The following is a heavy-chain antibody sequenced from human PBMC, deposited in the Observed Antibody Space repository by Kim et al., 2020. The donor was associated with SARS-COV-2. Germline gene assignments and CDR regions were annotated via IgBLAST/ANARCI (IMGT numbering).Heavy chain of an antibody. V-gene: IGHV3-30-3*01. CDR2: ISYDGSNK. CDR3: ARGDIVATRARPHYYGMDV. CDR1: GFTFSSYA. Sequence: GGSLRLSCAASGFTFSSYAMHWVRQAPGKGLEWVAVISYDGSNKYYADSVKGRFTISRDNSKNTLYLQMNSLRAEDTAVYYCARGDIVATRARPHYYGMDVWGQGTTVTVSS. D-gene: IGHD5-12*01. J-gene: IGHJ6*02.